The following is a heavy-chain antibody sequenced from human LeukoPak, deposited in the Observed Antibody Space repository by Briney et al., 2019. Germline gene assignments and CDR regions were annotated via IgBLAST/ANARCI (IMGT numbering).Heavy chain of an antibody. Sequence: GGSLRLSCAASGFTFSNFAMNWVRQAPGKGLEWVSTISGSGGSTYYADSVKGRFTISRDNSKNTLYLQMNSLRAEDTAVYYCARFNTVTTLLAPWYFDLWGRGTLVTVSS. CDR2: ISGSGGST. CDR1: GFTFSNFA. CDR3: ARFNTVTTLLAPWYFDL. V-gene: IGHV3-23*01. D-gene: IGHD4-17*01. J-gene: IGHJ2*01.